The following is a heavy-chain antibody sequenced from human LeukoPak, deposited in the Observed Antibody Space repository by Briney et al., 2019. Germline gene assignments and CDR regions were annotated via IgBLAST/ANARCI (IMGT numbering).Heavy chain of an antibody. CDR3: AKSSKGATTHYYYFDY. D-gene: IGHD1-1*01. Sequence: GGSLRLSCAASGFTFSSYAMSWVRQAPGKGLEWVSAISGSGGSTYYADSVKGRFTISRDNSKNTLYLQMNSLRAEDTAVYYCAKSSKGATTHYYYFDYWGQGTLVTVSS. J-gene: IGHJ4*02. V-gene: IGHV3-23*01. CDR2: ISGSGGST. CDR1: GFTFSSYA.